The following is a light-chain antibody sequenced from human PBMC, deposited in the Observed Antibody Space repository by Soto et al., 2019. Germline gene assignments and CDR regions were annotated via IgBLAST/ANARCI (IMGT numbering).Light chain of an antibody. CDR1: QSIGGW. CDR2: DAS. CDR3: QQYNDYPLT. V-gene: IGKV1-5*01. Sequence: DIQMTQSPSTLSASVGARVTITCRPSQSIGGWLAWYQQKPGKAPKLLINDASNLKTGVPSRFSGSGSGTEFALTISSLQPDDFATYYCQQYNDYPLTFGGGTKVDIK. J-gene: IGKJ4*01.